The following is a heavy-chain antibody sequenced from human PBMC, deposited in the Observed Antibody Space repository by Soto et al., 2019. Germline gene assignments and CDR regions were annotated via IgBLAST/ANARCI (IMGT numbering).Heavy chain of an antibody. D-gene: IGHD6-13*01. CDR2: IVVGSGNT. CDR1: GFTFTSSA. V-gene: IGHV1-58*02. CDR3: AAVGIAAAVERMGEFDY. J-gene: IGHJ4*02. Sequence: SVKVSCKASGFTFTSSAMQWVRQARGQRLEWIGWIVVGSGNTNYAQKFQERVTITRDMSTSTAYMELSSLRPEDTAVYYCAAVGIAAAVERMGEFDYWGQGTLVTVSS.